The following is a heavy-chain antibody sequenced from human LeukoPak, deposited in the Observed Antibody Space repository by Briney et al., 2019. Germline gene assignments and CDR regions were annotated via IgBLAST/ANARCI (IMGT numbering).Heavy chain of an antibody. CDR3: ARDPAYCSSTSCYGSWFDP. J-gene: IGHJ5*02. D-gene: IGHD2-2*01. CDR1: GFTFSSYA. V-gene: IGHV3-21*01. Sequence: GGSLRLSCAASGFTFSSYAMSWVRQAPGKGLEWVSSISSSSSYIYYADSVKGRFTISRDNAKNSLYLQMNSLRAEDTAVYYCARDPAYCSSTSCYGSWFDPWGQGTLVTVSS. CDR2: ISSSSSYI.